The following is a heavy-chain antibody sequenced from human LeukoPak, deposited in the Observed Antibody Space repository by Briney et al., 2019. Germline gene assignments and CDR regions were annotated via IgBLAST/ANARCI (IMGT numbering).Heavy chain of an antibody. CDR2: ISAYNGNT. D-gene: IGHD2/OR15-2a*01. J-gene: IGHJ6*02. V-gene: IGHV1-18*04. Sequence: GESLKISCKGSGYSFTSYWIGWVRQAPGQGLEWMGWISAYNGNTNYAQKLQGRVTMTTDTSTSTAYMELRSLRSDDTAVYCCARVNIRSPMDVWGQGTTVTVSS. CDR3: ARVNIRSPMDV. CDR1: GYSFTSYW.